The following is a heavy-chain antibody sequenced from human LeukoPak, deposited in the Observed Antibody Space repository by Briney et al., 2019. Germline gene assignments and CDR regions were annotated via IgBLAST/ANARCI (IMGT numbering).Heavy chain of an antibody. V-gene: IGHV4-39*01. CDR3: ARHLIAVAGTGSVFDI. D-gene: IGHD6-19*01. CDR2: IYYSGST. CDR1: GGSISSSYYY. Sequence: SETLSLTCTVSGGSISSSYYYWGWIRQPPGKGLEWIGSIYYSGSTYYNPSLRSRVSISVDTSKNQFSLKLSSVTAADTAVYYCARHLIAVAGTGSVFDIWGQGTTVTVSS. J-gene: IGHJ3*02.